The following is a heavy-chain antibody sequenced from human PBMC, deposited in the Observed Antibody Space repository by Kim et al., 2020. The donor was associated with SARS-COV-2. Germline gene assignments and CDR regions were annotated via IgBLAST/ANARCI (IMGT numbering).Heavy chain of an antibody. CDR1: GGSISSGGYY. CDR2: IYYSGST. CDR3: ARTYGYYDFLPTDENWFDP. J-gene: IGHJ5*02. D-gene: IGHD3-3*01. Sequence: SETLSLTCTVSGGSISSGGYYWSWIRQHPGKGLEWIGYIYYSGSTYYNPSLKSRVTISVDTSKNQFSLKLSSVTAADTAVYYCARTYGYYDFLPTDENWFDPWGQGTLVTVSS. V-gene: IGHV4-31*03.